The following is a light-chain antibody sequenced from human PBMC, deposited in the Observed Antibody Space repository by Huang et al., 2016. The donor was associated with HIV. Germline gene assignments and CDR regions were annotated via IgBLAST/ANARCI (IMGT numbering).Light chain of an antibody. CDR1: QTISSN. CDR2: GAS. CDR3: QQYNKWLYS. J-gene: IGKJ2*01. V-gene: IGKV3-15*01. Sequence: EIVMTQSPATLSVSPGERATLSCRASQTISSNLAWYQQKPGQAPRLLIYGASTRATGIPASFSCSGSGTEFTLTISSLQSEDFAVYYCQQYNKWLYSFGQGTKLEIK.